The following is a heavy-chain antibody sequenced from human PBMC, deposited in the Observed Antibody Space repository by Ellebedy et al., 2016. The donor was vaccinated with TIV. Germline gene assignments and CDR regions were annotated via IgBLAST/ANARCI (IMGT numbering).Heavy chain of an antibody. J-gene: IGHJ4*02. Sequence: GESLKISCEASGFTFSNYWMTWVRQAPGRGLEWVANVKQDGREANYVDSVKGRFSISRDNTKNSLYVQMNSLRPEDTAVYYCARDQWLGRAYYFDYWGRGTLVTVSS. V-gene: IGHV3-7*01. CDR1: GFTFSNYW. D-gene: IGHD6-19*01. CDR2: VKQDGREA. CDR3: ARDQWLGRAYYFDY.